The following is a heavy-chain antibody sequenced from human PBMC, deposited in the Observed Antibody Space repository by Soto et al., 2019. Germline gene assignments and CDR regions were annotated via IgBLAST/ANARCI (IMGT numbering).Heavy chain of an antibody. J-gene: IGHJ6*02. CDR1: GGSFSGYC. D-gene: IGHD3-9*01. CDR2: INQSGST. V-gene: IGHV4-34*01. CDR3: VRSLVNYYDILTDYYGYYYYGMDV. Sequence: SNTLSLTCAVFGGSFSGYCWSWSRESPGKGWEGFGEINQSGSTTYNPSLKSRVTISVATSKYQFSLKLSAVTAPHTAAYYCVRSLVNYYDILTDYYGYYYYGMDVWGQGTTVTVSS.